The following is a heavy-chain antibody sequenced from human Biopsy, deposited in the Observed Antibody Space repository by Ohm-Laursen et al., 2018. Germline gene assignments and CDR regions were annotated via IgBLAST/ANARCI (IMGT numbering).Heavy chain of an antibody. D-gene: IGHD4-23*01. CDR1: GGSFTGHY. CDR3: ARGSNDSGGLYFPR. CDR2: ISCTGYD. Sequence: SDTLSLTCTVSGGSFTGHYWSWIRQPPGKGLEWIGHISCTGYDSYNASLKSRVTISVDTSRNHFSLRLSSLTAADTAVYYCARGSNDSGGLYFPRWGQGTLLTVSS. J-gene: IGHJ4*02. V-gene: IGHV4-59*11.